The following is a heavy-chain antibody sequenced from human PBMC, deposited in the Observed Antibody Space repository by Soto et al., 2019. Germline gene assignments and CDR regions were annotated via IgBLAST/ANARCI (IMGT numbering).Heavy chain of an antibody. Sequence: QLQLQESGPGLVKPSETLSLTCTVSGGSIRSSGYYWGWIRQPPGKGLEWIGSIYYYGSTYYNPSLKSRVTISGDTSTNQFSLKLSSVTAADTAVYYCARHLATMLTESFDLWGQGTLVTVSS. D-gene: IGHD5-12*01. V-gene: IGHV4-39*01. J-gene: IGHJ4*02. CDR3: ARHLATMLTESFDL. CDR1: GGSIRSSGYY. CDR2: IYYYGST.